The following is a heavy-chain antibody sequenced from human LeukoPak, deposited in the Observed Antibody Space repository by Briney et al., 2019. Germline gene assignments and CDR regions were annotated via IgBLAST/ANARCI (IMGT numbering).Heavy chain of an antibody. D-gene: IGHD3-16*01. V-gene: IGHV1-3*01. CDR2: INAGNGNT. CDR3: ARGSVMITFGVDY. J-gene: IGHJ4*02. Sequence: GASVKVSCKASGYTFTSYAMHWVRQAPGQRLEWMGWINAGNGNTKYSQKFQGRVTITRDTSASTAYMELSSLRSEDTAVYYCARGSVMITFGVDYWGQGTLVTVSS. CDR1: GYTFTSYA.